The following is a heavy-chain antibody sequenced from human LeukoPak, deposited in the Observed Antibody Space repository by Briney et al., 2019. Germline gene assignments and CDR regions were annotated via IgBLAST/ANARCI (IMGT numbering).Heavy chain of an antibody. CDR3: AKDIGWNSDAFDV. J-gene: IGHJ3*01. V-gene: IGHV3-9*01. CDR2: ITRNSRDI. CDR1: GFNFDDYA. D-gene: IGHD1-7*01. Sequence: GRSLRLSCAGSGFNFDDYAMHWVRQAPGKGLEWVAGITRNSRDIIYVDSVKGRFTISRDNAKNSLYLQMNRLRPGDTALYFCAKDIGWNSDAFDVWGQGTMVTVSS.